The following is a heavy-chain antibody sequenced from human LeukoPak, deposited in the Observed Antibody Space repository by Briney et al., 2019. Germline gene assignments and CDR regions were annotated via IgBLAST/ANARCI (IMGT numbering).Heavy chain of an antibody. J-gene: IGHJ4*02. CDR2: IYYSGSS. D-gene: IGHD2-8*01. Sequence: SETLSLTCTVSGGSISSSSYYWGWIRQPPGKGLEWIGSIYYSGSSYYTPSLKSRLTISVDASKDQFSLKLTSVTAADTAVYYCAASGYSTRWYYYDFWGQGTLVTVSS. CDR1: GGSISSSSYY. V-gene: IGHV4-39*01. CDR3: AASGYSTRWYYYDF.